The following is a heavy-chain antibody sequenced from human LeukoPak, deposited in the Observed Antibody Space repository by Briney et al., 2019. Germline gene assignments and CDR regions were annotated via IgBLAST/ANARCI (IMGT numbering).Heavy chain of an antibody. CDR3: ARVEDWFDP. V-gene: IGHV4-59*01. CDR1: GGSFSGYY. J-gene: IGHJ5*02. Sequence: SGTLSLTCAVYGGSFSGYYWSWIRQPPGKGLEWIGYIYYSETTNYNPSLKSRVTISVDTSKNQFSLRLRSVTAADTAIYYCARVEDWFDPWGQGTLVTVSS. CDR2: IYYSETT.